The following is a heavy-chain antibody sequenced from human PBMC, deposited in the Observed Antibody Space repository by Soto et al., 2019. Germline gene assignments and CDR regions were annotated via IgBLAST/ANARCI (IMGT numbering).Heavy chain of an antibody. D-gene: IGHD4-17*01. CDR1: GFTFSSYA. CDR2: ISGSGGST. Sequence: EVQLLESGGGLVQPGGSLRLSCAASGFTFSSYAMSWVRQAPGKGLEWVSAISGSGGSTYYADSVKGRFTISRDNSKNTLYLQMNSLSAEDTAVYYCAKDHGETTVTTGDAFDIWGQGTMVTVSS. V-gene: IGHV3-23*01. J-gene: IGHJ3*02. CDR3: AKDHGETTVTTGDAFDI.